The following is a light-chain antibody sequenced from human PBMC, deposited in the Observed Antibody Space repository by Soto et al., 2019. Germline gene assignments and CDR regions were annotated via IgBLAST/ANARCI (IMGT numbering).Light chain of an antibody. Sequence: QSALTQPASVSGSLGQSITISCTGTSSDIGGYKYVSWYQQHPGKAPKLIIFEVSTRPSGVSDRFSSSNSGNTASLTISGLQAEDEADYYCASYSRYRVLVFGGRTKLTVL. CDR2: EVS. V-gene: IGLV2-14*01. CDR3: ASYSRYRVLV. J-gene: IGLJ3*02. CDR1: SSDIGGYKY.